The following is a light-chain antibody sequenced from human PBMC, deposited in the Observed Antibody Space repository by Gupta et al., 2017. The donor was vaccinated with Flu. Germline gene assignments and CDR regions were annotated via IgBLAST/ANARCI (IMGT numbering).Light chain of an antibody. CDR1: QSVSSY. CDR2: DAS. J-gene: IGKJ2*03. CDR3: QQRRIWPPNS. Sequence: IVLTPSPATLSLSQGERATLSCMASQSVSSYLAWYQQKPGQAPRLLIDDASNRATGIPARFSGSGSGTDVTLTISNLEPEDFAGYYCQQRRIWPPNSFGQGTKLEIK. V-gene: IGKV3-11*01.